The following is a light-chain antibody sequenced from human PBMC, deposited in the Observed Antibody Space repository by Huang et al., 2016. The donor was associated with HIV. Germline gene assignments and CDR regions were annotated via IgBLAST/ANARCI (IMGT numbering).Light chain of an antibody. CDR1: QSVSSY. Sequence: EIVLTQSPATLSLSPGERATLSCRASQSVSSYLAWYQQKPGQAPRRRIYDASSRATGIPARFSGSGSGTDFTLTISSLEPEDFAVYYCQQRSNWRITFGGGTKVEIK. CDR2: DAS. V-gene: IGKV3-11*01. J-gene: IGKJ4*01. CDR3: QQRSNWRIT.